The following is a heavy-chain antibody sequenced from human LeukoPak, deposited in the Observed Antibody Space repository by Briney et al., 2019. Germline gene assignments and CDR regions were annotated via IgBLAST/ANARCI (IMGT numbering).Heavy chain of an antibody. CDR1: GFTFDDYG. Sequence: GSLRLSCAASGFTFDDYGMSWVRQAPGKGLEWVSGINWNGGSTGYADSVKGRFTISRDNAKNSLYLQMNSLRAEDTALYYCARAGLYNWNYEGTAYFDYWGQGTLVTVSS. CDR2: INWNGGST. CDR3: ARAGLYNWNYEGTAYFDY. V-gene: IGHV3-20*04. D-gene: IGHD1-7*01. J-gene: IGHJ4*02.